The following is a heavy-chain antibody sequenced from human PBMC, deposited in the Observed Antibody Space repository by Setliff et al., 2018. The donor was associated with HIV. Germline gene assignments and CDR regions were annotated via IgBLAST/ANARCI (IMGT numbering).Heavy chain of an antibody. Sequence: PGGSLRLSCAASGFSFSNYDMHWVRRVKGKGLEWVSGTGTAGDTYYPDSVKGRFTISRENAKNSLFLQMNSLRAGDTAVYYCARAMVRGLTVFDYWGRGILVTV. D-gene: IGHD3-10*01. CDR2: TGTAGDT. J-gene: IGHJ4*02. CDR1: GFSFSNYD. CDR3: ARAMVRGLTVFDY. V-gene: IGHV3-13*01.